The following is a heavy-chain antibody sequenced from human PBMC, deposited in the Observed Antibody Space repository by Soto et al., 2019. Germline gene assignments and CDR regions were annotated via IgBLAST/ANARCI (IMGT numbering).Heavy chain of an antibody. Sequence: LRLSCAASGFTFSNYAMSWVRQAPGKGLEWVSAISGSGDSTYYADSVKGRFTISRDNSKNTLYLQMNSLRAEDTAVYYCAKRGLGYCSTTSCRGRWFDPWGQGTLVTVSS. J-gene: IGHJ5*02. CDR3: AKRGLGYCSTTSCRGRWFDP. V-gene: IGHV3-23*01. CDR2: ISGSGDST. D-gene: IGHD2-2*01. CDR1: GFTFSNYA.